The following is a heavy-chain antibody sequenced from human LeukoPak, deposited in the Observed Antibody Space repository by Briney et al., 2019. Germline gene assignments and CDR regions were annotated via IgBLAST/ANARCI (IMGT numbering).Heavy chain of an antibody. J-gene: IGHJ4*02. CDR3: ARPSSKRGANYFDY. CDR2: ISSSGSTI. D-gene: IGHD3-10*01. Sequence: PGGSLRLSCAASGFTFSSYETNWVRQAPGKGLEWVSYISSSGSTIYYADSVKGRFTISRDNAKNSLYLQMNSLRAEDTAVYYCARPSSKRGANYFDYWGQGTLVTVSS. CDR1: GFTFSSYE. V-gene: IGHV3-48*03.